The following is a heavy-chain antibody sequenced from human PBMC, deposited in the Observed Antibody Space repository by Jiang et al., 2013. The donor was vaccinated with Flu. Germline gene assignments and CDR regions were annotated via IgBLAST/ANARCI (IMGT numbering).Heavy chain of an antibody. CDR2: ISAYNGNT. D-gene: IGHD6-13*01. J-gene: IGHJ5*02. CDR3: AREGYSSSGVYLDP. V-gene: IGHV1-18*01. Sequence: KASGYTFTSYGISWVRQAPGQGLEWMGWISAYNGNTNYAQKLQGRVTMTTDTSTSTAYMELRSLRSDDTAVYYCAREGYSSSGVYLDPWGQGTLVTVSS. CDR1: GYTFTSYG.